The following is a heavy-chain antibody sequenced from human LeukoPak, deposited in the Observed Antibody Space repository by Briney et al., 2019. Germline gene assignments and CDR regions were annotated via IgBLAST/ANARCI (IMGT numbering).Heavy chain of an antibody. V-gene: IGHV4-34*01. Sequence: SETLSLTCAVYGGSFSGYYWSWIRQPPGKGLEWIGSIYHSGSTYYNPSLKSRVTISVDTSKNQFSLKLSSVTAADTAVYYCAREDRDSSGYYDYWGQGTLVTVSS. CDR2: IYHSGST. CDR1: GGSFSGYY. CDR3: AREDRDSSGYYDY. J-gene: IGHJ4*02. D-gene: IGHD3-22*01.